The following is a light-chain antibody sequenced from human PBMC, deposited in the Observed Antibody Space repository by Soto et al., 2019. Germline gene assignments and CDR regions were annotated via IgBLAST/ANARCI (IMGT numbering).Light chain of an antibody. Sequence: QSVLTQPRSVSGSPGQSVTISCAGTSNDVGGYTYVSWYQHHPGKAPKLMIYDVSKRPSGVPDRFSGSKSGNTASLTISVLHAEDDADYCCCSDASSNSVVFGAGTKLTVL. CDR3: CSDASSNSVV. CDR1: SNDVGGYTY. J-gene: IGLJ1*01. CDR2: DVS. V-gene: IGLV2-11*01.